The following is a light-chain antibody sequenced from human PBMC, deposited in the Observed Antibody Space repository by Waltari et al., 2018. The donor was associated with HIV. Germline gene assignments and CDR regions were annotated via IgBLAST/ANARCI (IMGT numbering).Light chain of an antibody. J-gene: IGLJ1*01. CDR2: KDT. Sequence: SYELTQSPSVSVSPGQTATITCSGDALSKQYVYWYQQKAGQAPVLVMFKDTERPSGIPERFSGSTAGTKVTLTISDVQAEDEADYYCAAWGDSLTSFVFGTGTKVTVL. V-gene: IGLV3-25*03. CDR3: AAWGDSLTSFV. CDR1: ALSKQY.